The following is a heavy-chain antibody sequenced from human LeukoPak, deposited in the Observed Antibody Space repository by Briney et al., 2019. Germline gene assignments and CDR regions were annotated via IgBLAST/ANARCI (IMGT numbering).Heavy chain of an antibody. V-gene: IGHV3-23*01. J-gene: IGHJ4*02. CDR2: ISGSGGST. CDR1: GFTFSSYA. D-gene: IGHD3-10*01. CDR3: AKGAILWFGELLGDFDY. Sequence: GGSLRLSCAASGFTFSSYAMSWVRQAPGKGLEWVSAISGSGGSTYYADSVKGRLTISRDNSKNTLYLQMNSLRAEDTAVYYCAKGAILWFGELLGDFDYWGQGTLVTVSS.